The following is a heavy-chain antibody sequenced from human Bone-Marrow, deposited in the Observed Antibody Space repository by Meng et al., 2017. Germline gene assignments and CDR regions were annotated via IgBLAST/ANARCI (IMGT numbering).Heavy chain of an antibody. Sequence: VQLVESGGGLVQPRGALRISFAASGFTFSSSCMQWGRQAPGNGLVWVSRINSDGSSTSYADSVKGRFTIYRDTAKNTLYLQMNSLRAEDTAVYYCASSPLLRYNYWGQGTLVTVSS. V-gene: IGHV3-74*01. CDR1: GFTFSSSC. D-gene: IGHD5-24*01. CDR2: INSDGSST. J-gene: IGHJ4*02. CDR3: ASSPLLRYNY.